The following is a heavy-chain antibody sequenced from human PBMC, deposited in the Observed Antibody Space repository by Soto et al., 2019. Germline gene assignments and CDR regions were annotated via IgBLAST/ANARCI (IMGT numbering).Heavy chain of an antibody. V-gene: IGHV4-39*01. CDR3: ARHGSN. CDR2: MYYSGTT. CDR1: GGSISSTTYS. J-gene: IGHJ4*02. Sequence: SETLSLTCTVSGGSISSTTYSWGWIRQPPGKGLEWIGSMYYSGTTYYNPSLKSRVTISVDTSKNQFSLKLTSVTAADTAVYYCARHGSNWGQGTLVTVSS.